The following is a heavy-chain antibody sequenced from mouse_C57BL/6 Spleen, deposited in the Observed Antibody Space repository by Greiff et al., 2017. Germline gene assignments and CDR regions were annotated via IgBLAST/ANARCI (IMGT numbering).Heavy chain of an antibody. Sequence: VQLQQSGTVLARPGASVKMSCKTSGYTFTSYWMHWVKQRPGQGLEWIGAIYPGNSDTSYNQKFKGKAKLTAVTSASTAYLELSRLTNEDSAVYYCPRTDYGSRSAWFAYWGQGTLVTLSA. J-gene: IGHJ3*01. V-gene: IGHV1-5*01. D-gene: IGHD1-1*01. CDR2: IYPGNSDT. CDR1: GYTFTSYW. CDR3: PRTDYGSRSAWFAY.